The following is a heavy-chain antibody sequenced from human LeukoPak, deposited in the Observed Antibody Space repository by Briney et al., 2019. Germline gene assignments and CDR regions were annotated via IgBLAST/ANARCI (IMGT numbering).Heavy chain of an antibody. CDR3: AKDTTPPKAGFDP. CDR2: IRYDGSNK. D-gene: IGHD1-14*01. V-gene: IGHV3-30*02. CDR1: GFTFISYG. Sequence: PGGSLSLSCAASGFTFISYGMHWVRQAPGKGLEWVAFIRYDGSNKYYADSVKSRFTISRDNSKNTLYLQMNSLRAEDTAVYYCAKDTTPPKAGFDPWGQGTLVTVSS. J-gene: IGHJ5*02.